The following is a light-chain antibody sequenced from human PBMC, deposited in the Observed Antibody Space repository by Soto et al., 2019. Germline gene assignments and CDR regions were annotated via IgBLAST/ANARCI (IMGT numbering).Light chain of an antibody. Sequence: EIVLTQSPGTLSLSPGERATLSCRASQSVSRSYLAWYQQKPGQAPRLLIYGASTTATGIPDRFSGSGSGTDFTLTISRLEPEDFAVYYCQQYSSSPPYTFGQGTKLEIK. J-gene: IGKJ2*01. V-gene: IGKV3-20*01. CDR1: QSVSRSY. CDR3: QQYSSSPPYT. CDR2: GAS.